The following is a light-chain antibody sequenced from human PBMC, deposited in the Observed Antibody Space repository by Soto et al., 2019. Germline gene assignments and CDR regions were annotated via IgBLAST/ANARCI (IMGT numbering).Light chain of an antibody. Sequence: QSALTQPASVSGSPGQSITISCTGTSSDVGGYNYVSWYQQHPGKAPKLMIYEVSNRPSGVSNRFSGSKSGNMASLTISGLQAEDEADYYCNSYTSSSTRVFGGGTKLTVL. V-gene: IGLV2-14*01. CDR1: SSDVGGYNY. CDR3: NSYTSSSTRV. CDR2: EVS. J-gene: IGLJ3*02.